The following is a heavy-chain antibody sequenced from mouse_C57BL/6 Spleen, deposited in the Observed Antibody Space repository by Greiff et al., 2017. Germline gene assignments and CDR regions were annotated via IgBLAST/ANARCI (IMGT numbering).Heavy chain of an antibody. CDR2: IHPNSGST. Sequence: QVQLQQPGAELVKPGASVKLSCKASGYTFTSYWMHWVKQRPGQGLEWIGMIHPNSGSTNYNEKFKSKATLTVDKSSSTAYMQLSSLTSEDSAVYYCDHGSSYGAMDYWGQGTSVTVSS. CDR1: GYTFTSYW. D-gene: IGHD1-1*01. V-gene: IGHV1-64*01. CDR3: DHGSSYGAMDY. J-gene: IGHJ4*01.